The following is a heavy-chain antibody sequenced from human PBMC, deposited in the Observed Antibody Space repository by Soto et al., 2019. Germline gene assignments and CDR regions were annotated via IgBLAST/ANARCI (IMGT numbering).Heavy chain of an antibody. J-gene: IGHJ4*02. Sequence: EVHLLESGGDWVQPGGSLRLSCAASGFTFSNYAMSWVRQAPGKGLDWVSGISGSAASTFYADSVKGRFTISRDNSKNTLYLQMNSLSAEDTAVYYCAKWTGRYCSGGRCYLDDPFDYWGQGTLVTVSS. CDR2: ISGSAAST. CDR1: GFTFSNYA. CDR3: AKWTGRYCSGGRCYLDDPFDY. D-gene: IGHD2-15*01. V-gene: IGHV3-23*01.